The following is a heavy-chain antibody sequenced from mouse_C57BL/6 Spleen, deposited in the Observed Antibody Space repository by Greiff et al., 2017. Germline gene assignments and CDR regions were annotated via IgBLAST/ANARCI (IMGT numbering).Heavy chain of an antibody. J-gene: IGHJ4*01. V-gene: IGHV1-53*01. Sequence: VQLQQPGTELVKPGASVKLSCKASGYTFTGYWMHWVKQRPGQGLEWIGNINPSNGGTNYNEKFKSKATLTVDKSSRPAYMQLIHLTSEDSAVYYCASRPAADYYAMDYWGQGTSVTVSS. CDR1: GYTFTGYW. CDR3: ASRPAADYYAMDY. CDR2: INPSNGGT.